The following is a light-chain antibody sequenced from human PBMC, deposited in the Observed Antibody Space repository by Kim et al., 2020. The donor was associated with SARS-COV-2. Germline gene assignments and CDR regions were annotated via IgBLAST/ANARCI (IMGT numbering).Light chain of an antibody. J-gene: IGKJ2*01. CDR3: QQYTPLSPT. CDR1: QNIAYW. V-gene: IGKV1-5*03. Sequence: DIQMTQSPSTLSASVGDRVTITCRASQNIAYWLAWYQQKPGKTPKLLIQKASILENAVPSRFSGSGSGTEFTLTISSLQSDDFATYYCQQYTPLSPTFGQGTGWRS. CDR2: KAS.